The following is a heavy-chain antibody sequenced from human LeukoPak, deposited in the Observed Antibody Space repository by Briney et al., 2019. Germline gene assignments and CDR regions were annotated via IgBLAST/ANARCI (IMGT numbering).Heavy chain of an antibody. Sequence: GSLRLSCAASGFTVSSNYMSWVRQPPGKGLEWIGYIYYTGSTYYNPSLKSRITISVDTSKNQFSLKLNSVTPEDTAVYYCARGRSPTPYYFDYWGQGTLVTVSS. CDR2: IYYTGST. D-gene: IGHD2-15*01. CDR1: GFTVSSNY. J-gene: IGHJ4*02. CDR3: ARGRSPTPYYFDY. V-gene: IGHV4-59*02.